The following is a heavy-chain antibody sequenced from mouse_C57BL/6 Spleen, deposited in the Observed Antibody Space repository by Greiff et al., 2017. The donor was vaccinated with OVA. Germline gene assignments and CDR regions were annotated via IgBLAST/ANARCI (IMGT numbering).Heavy chain of an antibody. CDR1: GFTFSSYA. CDR3: ARRGFHYYGSSYPEFAY. CDR2: ISDGGSYT. J-gene: IGHJ3*01. D-gene: IGHD1-1*01. Sequence: EVKLVESGGGLVKPGGSLKLSCAASGFTFSSYAMSWVRQTPEKRLEWVATISDGGSYTYYPDNVKGRFTISRDNAKNNLYLQMSHLKSEDTAMYYCARRGFHYYGSSYPEFAYWGQGTLVTVSA. V-gene: IGHV5-4*03.